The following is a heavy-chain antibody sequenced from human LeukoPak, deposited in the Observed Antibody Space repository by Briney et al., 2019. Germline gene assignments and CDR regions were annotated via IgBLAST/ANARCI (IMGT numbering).Heavy chain of an antibody. CDR2: IKQYGGET. CDR3: AREGTRWLQPADY. D-gene: IGHD5-24*01. Sequence: QPGGSLTLSCAASGFTISTYWMTWVRQAPGKGLEWEATIKQYGGETHYVDSVKGRFTISRDNAKNLVYLQMNSLGADDTALYYCAREGTRWLQPADYWGQGTLVTVSS. J-gene: IGHJ4*02. V-gene: IGHV3-7*01. CDR1: GFTISTYW.